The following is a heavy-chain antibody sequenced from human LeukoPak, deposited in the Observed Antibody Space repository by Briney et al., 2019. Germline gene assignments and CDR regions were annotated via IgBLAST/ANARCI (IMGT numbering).Heavy chain of an antibody. J-gene: IGHJ3*02. V-gene: IGHV4-59*01. D-gene: IGHD5-18*01. CDR3: ASWMQLGRAFDI. CDR1: GGSISSYY. Sequence: SETLSLTCTVSGGSISSYYWSWIRQPPGKGLEWIGYIYYSGSTNYNPSLKSRVTISVDTSKNQFSLKLSSVTAADTAVYYCASWMQLGRAFDIWGQGTMVTVSS. CDR2: IYYSGST.